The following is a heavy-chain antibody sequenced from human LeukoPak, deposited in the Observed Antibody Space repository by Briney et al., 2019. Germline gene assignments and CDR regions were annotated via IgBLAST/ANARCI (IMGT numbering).Heavy chain of an antibody. CDR3: ARLRVVPAAKYYFDY. J-gene: IGHJ4*02. V-gene: IGHV1-18*01. D-gene: IGHD2-2*01. CDR2: ISAYNGNT. CDR1: GGTFSSYG. Sequence: ASVKVSCKASGGTFSSYGISWVRQAPGQGLEWMGWISAYNGNTNYAQKLQGRVTMTTDTSTSTAYMELRSLRSDDTAVYYCARLRVVPAAKYYFDYWGQGTLVTVSS.